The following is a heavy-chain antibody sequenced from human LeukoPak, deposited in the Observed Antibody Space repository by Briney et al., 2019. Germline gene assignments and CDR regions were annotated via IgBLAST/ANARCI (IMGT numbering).Heavy chain of an antibody. CDR3: ARDVTGDGYFNY. Sequence: GRSLRLSCAASGFTFSGSAMHWVRQAPGKGLEWVAVISYDGTNKYYADSVKGRFTISRDNSKNTLYLQMNSLRAEDTAVYYCARDVTGDGYFNYWGQGTLVTVSS. CDR1: GFTFSGSA. V-gene: IGHV3-30-3*01. D-gene: IGHD7-27*01. CDR2: ISYDGTNK. J-gene: IGHJ4*02.